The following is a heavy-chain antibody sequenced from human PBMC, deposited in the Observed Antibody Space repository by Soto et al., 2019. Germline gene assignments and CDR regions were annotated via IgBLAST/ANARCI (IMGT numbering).Heavy chain of an antibody. Sequence: QVQLQESGPGLVKPSQTLSLTCTVSGGSISSGDYYWSWIRQPPGKGLEWIGYIYYSGSTYYNPSLKSRVTISVDTSKNQFSLKLSSVTAADTAVYYCARGLGNTMMVANYNWFDPWGQGTLVTVSS. CDR1: GGSISSGDYY. CDR3: ARGLGNTMMVANYNWFDP. V-gene: IGHV4-30-4*01. CDR2: IYYSGST. J-gene: IGHJ5*02. D-gene: IGHD3-22*01.